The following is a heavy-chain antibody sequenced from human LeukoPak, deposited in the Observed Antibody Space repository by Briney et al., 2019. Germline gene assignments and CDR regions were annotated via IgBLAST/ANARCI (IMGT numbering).Heavy chain of an antibody. CDR1: GESIRSSNW. J-gene: IGHJ3*02. Sequence: SETLSLTCAVSGESIRSSNWWSWVRQAPGKGLEWIGEIYHSGTTNYNPSLKSRVTISIDTSKNQFSLTLTSVTAADTAVYYCARDNQKGVGPYRGAFDIWGQGTMVTVSS. V-gene: IGHV4-4*02. CDR2: IYHSGTT. D-gene: IGHD1-14*01. CDR3: ARDNQKGVGPYRGAFDI.